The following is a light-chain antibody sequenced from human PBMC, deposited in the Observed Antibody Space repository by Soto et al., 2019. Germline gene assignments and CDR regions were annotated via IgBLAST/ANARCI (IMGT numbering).Light chain of an antibody. CDR1: QSVSSN. V-gene: IGKV3-15*01. CDR3: QQYNNWPLT. CDR2: TAS. Sequence: EIVMTQSPATLSVSPGERATLSCRASQSVSSNLAWYQQKPGQAPRLLIYTASTRATGIPARFSGSGSGTDFTLTISSLQSEDFAVYYCQQYNNWPLTFGGGNKVEIK. J-gene: IGKJ4*01.